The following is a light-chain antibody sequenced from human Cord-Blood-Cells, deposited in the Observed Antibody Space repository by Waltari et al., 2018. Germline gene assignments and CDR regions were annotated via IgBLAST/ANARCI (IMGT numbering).Light chain of an antibody. Sequence: QSALTQPASVSGSPGQSITISCTGTSSDVGSYNLVSWYQQHQGKAPKLMIYEGSKRPSGVSNRFSGSKSGNTASLTISGLQAEDEADYYCCSYAGSSLPYVFGTGTKVTVL. CDR1: SSDVGSYNL. CDR3: CSYAGSSLPYV. V-gene: IGLV2-23*01. CDR2: EGS. J-gene: IGLJ1*01.